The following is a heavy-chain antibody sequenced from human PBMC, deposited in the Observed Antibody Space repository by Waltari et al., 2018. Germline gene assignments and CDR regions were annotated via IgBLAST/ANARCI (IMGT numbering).Heavy chain of an antibody. CDR2: INPNSGGT. CDR3: ARDKGYYGSGSHIDY. Sequence: QVQLVQSGAEVKKPGASVKVSCKASGYTFTGYYMHWVRQAPGQGLEWMGRINPNSGGTNYAQKFQGRVTMTRETSISTAYMELSRLRSDDTAVYYCARDKGYYGSGSHIDYWGQGTLVTVSS. CDR1: GYTFTGYY. V-gene: IGHV1-2*06. J-gene: IGHJ4*02. D-gene: IGHD3-10*01.